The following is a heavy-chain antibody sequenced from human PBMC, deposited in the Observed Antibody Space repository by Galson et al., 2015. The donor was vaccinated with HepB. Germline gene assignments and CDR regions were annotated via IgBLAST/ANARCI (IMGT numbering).Heavy chain of an antibody. V-gene: IGHV5-51*01. Sequence: AEVKKPGESLKISCKGSGYSFTNYWTGWVRQMPGKGLEWMGIIYPGDSDTAYSPSFQGQVTISADKSISTAYLQWSSLKASDTAMYYCARVIVVTTVDPYAFDIWGQGTMVTVSS. CDR1: GYSFTNYW. CDR2: IYPGDSDT. J-gene: IGHJ3*02. CDR3: ARVIVVTTVDPYAFDI. D-gene: IGHD2-2*01.